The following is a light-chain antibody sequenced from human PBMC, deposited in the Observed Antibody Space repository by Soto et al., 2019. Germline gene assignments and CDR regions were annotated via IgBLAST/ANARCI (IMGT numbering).Light chain of an antibody. CDR2: CAS. CDR3: QQYSNWHPWT. CDR1: QSVSSN. J-gene: IGKJ1*01. V-gene: IGKV3-15*01. Sequence: EIVMTQSPATLSLSPGERATLSCRASQSVSSNLAWYHQKPGQAPRLLIYCASTRATGIPARFSGSGSGTEFNVTTNSLQSKDFAVYYCQQYSNWHPWTCEQGTNVEVK.